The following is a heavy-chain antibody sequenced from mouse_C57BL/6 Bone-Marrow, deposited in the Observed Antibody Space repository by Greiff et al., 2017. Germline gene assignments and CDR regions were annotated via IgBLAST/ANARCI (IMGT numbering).Heavy chain of an antibody. Sequence: QVQLQQPGAELVKPGASVKLSCKASGYTFTSYWMHWVKQRPGQGLEWIGMINPDSGSTNYTEKFKGKATLTVDKSSITAYMQLSSLTSEDSAVYYCARPYGPSAMDYWGQGTSVTVSS. D-gene: IGHD1-1*01. J-gene: IGHJ4*01. V-gene: IGHV1-64*01. CDR1: GYTFTSYW. CDR3: ARPYGPSAMDY. CDR2: INPDSGST.